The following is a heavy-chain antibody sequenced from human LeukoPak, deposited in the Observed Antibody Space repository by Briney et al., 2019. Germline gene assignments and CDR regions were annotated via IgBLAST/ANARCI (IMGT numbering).Heavy chain of an antibody. D-gene: IGHD4-23*01. Sequence: SETLSLTCAVSGGSISSGGDSWSWIRQPPGRGLEWIGYIYHSGSTYYNPSLKSRVTISVDRSKNQFSLKLSSVTAADTAVYYCASSRRGGNIDFDIWGQGTMVTVSS. J-gene: IGHJ3*02. CDR3: ASSRRGGNIDFDI. V-gene: IGHV4-30-2*01. CDR1: GGSISSGGDS. CDR2: IYHSGST.